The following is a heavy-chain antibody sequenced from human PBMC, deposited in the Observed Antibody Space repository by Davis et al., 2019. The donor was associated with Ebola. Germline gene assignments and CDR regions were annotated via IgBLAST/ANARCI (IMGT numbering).Heavy chain of an antibody. V-gene: IGHV3-21*01. CDR1: GFTFSSYG. CDR2: ISTTSGYI. D-gene: IGHD6-19*01. J-gene: IGHJ5*02. Sequence: PGGSLRLSCAASGFTFSSYGMVWVRQAPGKGLEWVSSISTTSGYIYYADSVKGRFPISRDNAKNSMSLQMNSLRAEDTAVYYCARVYSGLFGWFDPWGQGTLVTVSS. CDR3: ARVYSGLFGWFDP.